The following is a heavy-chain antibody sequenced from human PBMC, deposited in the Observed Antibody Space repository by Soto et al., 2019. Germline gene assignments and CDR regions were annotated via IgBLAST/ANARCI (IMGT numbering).Heavy chain of an antibody. J-gene: IGHJ4*02. Sequence: PSETLSLTCTVSGDSISSNNYWWGWIRQPPGKGLEWIGSIYYTGYTNYNPYLNTRVTISGDTSKNQFSLNLKSVTAADTAMYYCARHPILYGEGFTFDYWGQGTLVTVSS. D-gene: IGHD3-10*01. CDR3: ARHPILYGEGFTFDY. V-gene: IGHV4-39*01. CDR1: GDSISSNNYW. CDR2: IYYTGYT.